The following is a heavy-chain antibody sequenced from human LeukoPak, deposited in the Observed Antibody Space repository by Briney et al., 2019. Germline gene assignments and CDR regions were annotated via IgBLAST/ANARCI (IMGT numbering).Heavy chain of an antibody. V-gene: IGHV4-59*01. Sequence: PSETLSLTCSVSTDSITSYYWYWIRQPPGKGLEWIGYIYYSGNTNYNPSLKSRVTISLDTSKKQISLRLSSVTAADTAVYYCARDGRYGGSDLFDSWGQGTLVTVSS. CDR1: TDSITSYY. CDR2: IYYSGNT. D-gene: IGHD4-23*01. CDR3: ARDGRYGGSDLFDS. J-gene: IGHJ4*02.